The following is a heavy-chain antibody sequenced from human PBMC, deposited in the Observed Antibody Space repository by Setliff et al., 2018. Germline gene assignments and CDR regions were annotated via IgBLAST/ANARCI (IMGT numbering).Heavy chain of an antibody. CDR1: GYSFTNYW. D-gene: IGHD3-3*01. V-gene: IGHV5-51*01. CDR2: IYPGDSDT. CDR3: ARQAISGSDAFDI. J-gene: IGHJ3*02. Sequence: GESLKISCKGSGYSFTNYWIGWVRQMPGKGLEWMGIIYPGDSDTRYSPSFQGQVTISADKSISIAYLQWSSLKASDTAMYCCARQAISGSDAFDIWGQGTLVTVSS.